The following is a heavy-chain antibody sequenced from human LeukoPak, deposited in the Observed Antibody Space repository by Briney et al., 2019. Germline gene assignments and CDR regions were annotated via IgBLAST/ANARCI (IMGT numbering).Heavy chain of an antibody. CDR2: IKQDGSEK. CDR3: ARDGATSGHDLLDY. V-gene: IGHV3-7*01. D-gene: IGHD5-12*01. Sequence: SGGSLRLSCAASGFTFTCCWMNWVRQAPGKGLEWVATIKQDGSEKYYVDSVKGRFTISRDNAKDSVYLQMNSLRVEYTAVYYCARDGATSGHDLLDYWGQGALVTVSS. CDR1: GFTFTCCW. J-gene: IGHJ4*02.